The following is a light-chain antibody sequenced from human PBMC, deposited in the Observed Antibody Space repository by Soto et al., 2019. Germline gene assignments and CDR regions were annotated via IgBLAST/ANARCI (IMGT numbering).Light chain of an antibody. CDR3: CSFAGSAGTDRFV. V-gene: IGLV2-23*01. CDR1: SNDVGRYNL. CDR2: EAT. J-gene: IGLJ1*01. Sequence: QSALTQPASVSGSPEQSITISCTGTSNDVGRYNLVSWYQQHPGKAPQVMIYEATKRPSGVSNRFSGSKSDNTASLTISGLQAEDEADYYCCSFAGSAGTDRFVFGSGTKLTVL.